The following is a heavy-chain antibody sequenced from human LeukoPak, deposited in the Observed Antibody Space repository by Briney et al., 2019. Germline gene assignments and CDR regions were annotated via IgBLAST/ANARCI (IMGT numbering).Heavy chain of an antibody. V-gene: IGHV3-23*01. D-gene: IGHD3-22*01. Sequence: GGSLRLSCAASGFTFSTYAMSWVRQAPGKGLEWVSAIGGSGGSTYYADSVKGRFTISRDNSKNTFHLQMNSLRAEDTAVYYCARRAGDYSHPYDYWGQGTLVTVSS. J-gene: IGHJ4*02. CDR3: ARRAGDYSHPYDY. CDR2: IGGSGGST. CDR1: GFTFSTYA.